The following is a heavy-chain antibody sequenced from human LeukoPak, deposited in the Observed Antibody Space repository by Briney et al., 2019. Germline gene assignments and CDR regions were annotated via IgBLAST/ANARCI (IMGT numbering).Heavy chain of an antibody. CDR1: GFTFDDYG. D-gene: IGHD3-10*01. Sequence: PGGSLRLSCAASGFTFDDYGMSWARQAPGKGLEWVSGINWNGGSTGYADSVKGRFTISRDNAKNSLYLQMNSLRAEDTALYHCARDLYYGSGTHNWFDPWGQGTLVTVSS. CDR3: ARDLYYGSGTHNWFDP. CDR2: INWNGGST. V-gene: IGHV3-20*01. J-gene: IGHJ5*02.